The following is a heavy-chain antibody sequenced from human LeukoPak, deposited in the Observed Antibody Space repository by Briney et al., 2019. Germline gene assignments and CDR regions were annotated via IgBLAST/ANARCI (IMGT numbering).Heavy chain of an antibody. J-gene: IGHJ4*02. D-gene: IGHD3-10*01. CDR3: ARGPYGSGSYVVC. CDR2: INSDGSST. CDR1: GFTFRRYW. V-gene: IGHV3-74*01. Sequence: PGGSLRLSCAASGFTFRRYWMHGVRQAPGKGLVWVSRINSDGSSTNYADSVKGRFTISRDNGKNTLYLQMNSLRAEDTAVYYCARGPYGSGSYVVCCGQGTLVTVSS.